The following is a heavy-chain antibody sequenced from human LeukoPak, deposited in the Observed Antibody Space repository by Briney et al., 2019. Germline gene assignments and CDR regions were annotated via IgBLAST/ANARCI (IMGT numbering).Heavy chain of an antibody. CDR1: GFTFSNYA. D-gene: IGHD3-22*01. Sequence: GGSLRLSCVASGFTFSNYAMSWVRRAPGKGLEWVSGIFGSTGSTYYADSVKGRVTISRDNSRNTVYLQMNSLRAEDTAVYYCAKDRTYYSDFSAYYFSPPLQHYWGQGTLVTVSS. CDR2: IFGSTGST. CDR3: AKDRTYYSDFSAYYFSPPLQHY. V-gene: IGHV3-23*01. J-gene: IGHJ4*02.